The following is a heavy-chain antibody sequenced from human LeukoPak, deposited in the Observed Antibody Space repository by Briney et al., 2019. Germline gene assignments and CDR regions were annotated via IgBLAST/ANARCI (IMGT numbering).Heavy chain of an antibody. CDR1: GFSFSNYV. Sequence: GGSLRLSCEGSGFSFSNYVMNWVRQAPGKGLEWVSYISGSGSTIYYADSVKGRFTISRDNAKNSLYLQMSSLRPEDTAVYYCARERGRVEMATNPRSTYMDVWGKGTTVTVSS. J-gene: IGHJ6*03. D-gene: IGHD5-24*01. CDR2: ISGSGSTI. V-gene: IGHV3-48*04. CDR3: ARERGRVEMATNPRSTYMDV.